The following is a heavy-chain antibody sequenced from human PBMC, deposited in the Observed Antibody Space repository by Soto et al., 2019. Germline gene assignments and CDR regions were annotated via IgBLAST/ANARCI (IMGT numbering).Heavy chain of an antibody. CDR3: ARDPIYSSGWYFGY. V-gene: IGHV1-69*13. CDR2: IIPIFGTA. Sequence: SVKVSCKASGGTFSSYAISLVRQAPGQGLEWMGGIIPIFGTANCAQKFQGRVTITADESTSTAYMELSSLRSEDTAVYYCARDPIYSSGWYFGYWGQGTLVTVSS. J-gene: IGHJ4*02. D-gene: IGHD6-19*01. CDR1: GGTFSSYA.